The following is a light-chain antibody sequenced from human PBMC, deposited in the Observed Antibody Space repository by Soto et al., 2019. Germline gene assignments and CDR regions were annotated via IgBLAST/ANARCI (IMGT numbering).Light chain of an antibody. Sequence: IQMTQSPSSLSASIGDRVTITCRASQSVTNFLNWFQQKPGKAPNLIFPASSLQSGVPSRFSGSGSGTDFTLTISSLQPEDFATYYCLQDYNYPPTFGQGTKVEIK. CDR3: LQDYNYPPT. V-gene: IGKV1-6*02. J-gene: IGKJ1*01. CDR2: PAS. CDR1: QSVTNF.